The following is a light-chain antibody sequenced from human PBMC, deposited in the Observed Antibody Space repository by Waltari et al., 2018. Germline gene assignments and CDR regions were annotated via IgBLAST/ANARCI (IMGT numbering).Light chain of an antibody. CDR1: QSVSFN. J-gene: IGKJ1*01. CDR2: GAS. V-gene: IGKV3-15*01. Sequence: DIVMTQSPATLSVSPGERATLSCRASQSVSFNLAWYQQKPGQAPRLLIFGASTRATGIPARFSGSGSGSEFTLTISSLQSEDFAVYYCQQYFNWPTFGQGTKVEIK. CDR3: QQYFNWPT.